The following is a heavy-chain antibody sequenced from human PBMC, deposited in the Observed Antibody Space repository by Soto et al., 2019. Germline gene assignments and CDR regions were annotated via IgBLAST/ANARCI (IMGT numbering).Heavy chain of an antibody. CDR3: ARSRGLRSPPLDL. V-gene: IGHV3-9*01. CDR2: ITWNSGDI. D-gene: IGHD3-22*01. J-gene: IGHJ5*02. Sequence: SLRLSCEASGFTFDDYAMHWVRQAPGKGLEWVSGITWNSGDITYTGSVKGRFSISRDNAENTLYLHMNSLRPEDTALYYCARSRGLRSPPLDLWGQGTLVTVS. CDR1: GFTFDDYA.